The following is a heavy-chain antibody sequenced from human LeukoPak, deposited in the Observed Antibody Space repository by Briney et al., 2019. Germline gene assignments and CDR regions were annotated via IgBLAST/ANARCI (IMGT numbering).Heavy chain of an antibody. CDR2: IKQEGSEK. CDR1: GFTFSSYW. J-gene: IGHJ4*02. CDR3: VRQVGYCSSTGCFYFFDY. V-gene: IGHV3-7*01. Sequence: GGSLRLSCAASGFTFSSYWMSWVRQAPGKGLEWVANIKQEGSEKYYVESVKGRFTISRDNAKNSLDLQMSSLRAEDTAVYYCVRQVGYCSSTGCFYFFDYWGQGSLVTVSS. D-gene: IGHD2-2*01.